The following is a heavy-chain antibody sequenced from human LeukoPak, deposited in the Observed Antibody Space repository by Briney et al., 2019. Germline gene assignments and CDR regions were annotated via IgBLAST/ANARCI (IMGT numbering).Heavy chain of an antibody. CDR1: GFTFSSYG. Sequence: GVLRLSCAASGFTFSSYGMSGVRQAPGKGLEWVSAISGSGGSTYYADSVKGRFTISRDNAKNSLYLQMNSLRAEDTALYYCARDGDSSSWSNWFDPWGQGTLVTVSS. J-gene: IGHJ5*02. V-gene: IGHV3-23*01. CDR2: ISGSGGST. CDR3: ARDGDSSSWSNWFDP. D-gene: IGHD6-13*01.